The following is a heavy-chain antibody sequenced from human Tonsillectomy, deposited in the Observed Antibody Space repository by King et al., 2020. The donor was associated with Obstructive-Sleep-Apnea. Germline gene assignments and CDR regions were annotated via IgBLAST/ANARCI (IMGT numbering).Heavy chain of an antibody. V-gene: IGHV3-9*01. J-gene: IGHJ6*02. Sequence: DVQLVESGGGLVQPGRSLRLSCAASGFTFDDYAMHWVRQAPGNGLEWVSGISWNSGSIGYADSVKGRFTISRDNAKNSLYPQMNSLRAEDTALYYCAKDQAGGSYYYYGMDVWGQGTTVTVSS. D-gene: IGHD2-8*02. CDR1: GFTFDDYA. CDR2: ISWNSGSI. CDR3: AKDQAGGSYYYYGMDV.